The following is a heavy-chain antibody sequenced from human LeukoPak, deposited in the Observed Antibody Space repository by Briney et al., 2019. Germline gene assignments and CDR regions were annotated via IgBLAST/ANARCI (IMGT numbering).Heavy chain of an antibody. CDR1: GYTFTSYA. V-gene: IGHV7-4-1*02. D-gene: IGHD1-7*01. CDR2: TNTNTGNP. J-gene: IGHJ6*03. Sequence: ASVKVSCKASGYTFTSYAMNWVRQAPGQGLEWMGWTNTNTGNPTYAQGFTGRFVFSLDTSVSTAYLQISSLKAEDTAVYYCAGVSSTRNYDYYYYYMDVWGKGTTVTVSS. CDR3: AGVSSTRNYDYYYYYMDV.